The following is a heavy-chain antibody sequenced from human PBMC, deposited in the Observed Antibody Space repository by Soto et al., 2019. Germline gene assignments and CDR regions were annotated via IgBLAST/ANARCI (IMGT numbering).Heavy chain of an antibody. CDR2: IYYSGNT. D-gene: IGHD5-18*01. Sequence: PSETLSLTGTVSGGSIRSGGYYWSWVRQNPRRGLEWIGNIYYSGNTYYNPSLKSRLTISVDTSKNQFSLNLSSVTAADTAVYYCARDRLMATAGTARHYFGLDVWGQGTTVTVSS. J-gene: IGHJ6*02. V-gene: IGHV4-31*03. CDR3: ARDRLMATAGTARHYFGLDV. CDR1: GGSIRSGGYY.